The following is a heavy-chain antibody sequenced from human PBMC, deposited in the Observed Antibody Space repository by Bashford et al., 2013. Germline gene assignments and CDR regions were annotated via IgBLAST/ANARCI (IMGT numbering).Heavy chain of an antibody. CDR2: IYWNDDK. D-gene: IGHD5-12*01. CDR1: GFSLSTSGVR. Sequence: SGPTLVKPTQTLTLTCTFSGFSLSTSGVRVGWVRQPPGKALEWLALIYWNDDKRYSPFLKSRLTITKDTSKNQVVLTMTNMDPVDTATYYCALPGRGDSGYGDPFDYWGQGTLVTVSS. V-gene: IGHV2-5*01. J-gene: IGHJ4*02. CDR3: ALPGRGDSGYGDPFDY.